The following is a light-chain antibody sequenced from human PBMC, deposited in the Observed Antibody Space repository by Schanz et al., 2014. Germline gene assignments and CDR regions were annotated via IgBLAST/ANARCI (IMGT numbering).Light chain of an antibody. V-gene: IGLV2-14*01. CDR3: SSYTSSNTGV. J-gene: IGLJ3*02. CDR2: EVN. Sequence: QSALTQPASVSGSPGQSITISCTGTSSDVGGYIFVSWYQQHPGKAPKLMIYEVNKRPSGVPVRFSGSKSGNTASLTVSGVQPEDEADYYCSSYTSSNTGVFGGGTKLTVL. CDR1: SSDVGGYIF.